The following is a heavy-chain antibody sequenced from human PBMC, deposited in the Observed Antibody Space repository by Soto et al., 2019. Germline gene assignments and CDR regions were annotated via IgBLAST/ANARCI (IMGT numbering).Heavy chain of an antibody. Sequence: QVQLQESGPGLVKPSQTLSLTCTVSGGSISSGGYYWSWIRQHPGKGLEWIGYIYYSGSTYYNPSLKSRVTISVDTSKNQFSLKLSSVTAADTAVYYCARMYYYGSGSPTHWFDPWGQGTLVTVSS. V-gene: IGHV4-31*03. D-gene: IGHD3-10*01. J-gene: IGHJ5*02. CDR3: ARMYYYGSGSPTHWFDP. CDR2: IYYSGST. CDR1: GGSISSGGYY.